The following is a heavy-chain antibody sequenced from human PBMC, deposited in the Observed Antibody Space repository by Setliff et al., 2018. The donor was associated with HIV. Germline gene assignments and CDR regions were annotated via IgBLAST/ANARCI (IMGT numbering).Heavy chain of an antibody. V-gene: IGHV3-30*04. CDR2: LLYDGSDD. Sequence: LRLSCAASGFTFRSYAMHWVRQAPGKGLEWVAKLLYDGSDDFYSDSVKGRFTISRDNSNNTLFLQMNSLRPEDTAVYYCAREDVMTGYSFDYWGQGTLVTVSS. CDR1: GFTFRSYA. CDR3: AREDVMTGYSFDY. D-gene: IGHD3-9*01. J-gene: IGHJ4*02.